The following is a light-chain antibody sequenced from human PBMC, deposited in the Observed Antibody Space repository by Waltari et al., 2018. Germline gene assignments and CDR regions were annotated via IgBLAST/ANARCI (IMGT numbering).Light chain of an antibody. CDR1: SSDIGAYHY. J-gene: IGLJ2*01. CDR3: ASYTSSSTLVV. CDR2: DVD. Sequence: QSALTQPASVSGSPGQSITISCTGTSSDIGAYHYVSWYQQHPDKAPKVMIYDVDNRPSGVSNRFSGSKSGNTASLTISGLQVEDEADYYCASYTSSSTLVVFGGGTKLTVL. V-gene: IGLV2-14*03.